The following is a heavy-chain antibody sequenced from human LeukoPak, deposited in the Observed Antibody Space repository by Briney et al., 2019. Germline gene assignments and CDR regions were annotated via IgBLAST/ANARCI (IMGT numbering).Heavy chain of an antibody. CDR3: ARAPLWFGELFDY. V-gene: IGHV4-59*12. Sequence: SETLSLTCTVSGGSISSYYWSWIRQPPGKGLEWIGYIYYSGSTNYNPSLKSRVTISVDTSKNQFSLKLSSVTAADTAVYYCARAPLWFGELFDYWGQGTLVTVSS. D-gene: IGHD3-10*01. J-gene: IGHJ4*02. CDR2: IYYSGST. CDR1: GGSISSYY.